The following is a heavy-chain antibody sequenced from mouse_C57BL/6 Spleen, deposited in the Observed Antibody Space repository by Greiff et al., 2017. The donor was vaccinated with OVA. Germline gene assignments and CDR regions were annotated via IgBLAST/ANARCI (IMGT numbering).Heavy chain of an antibody. CDR3: AREFSSYFDV. CDR1: GYTFTSYW. J-gene: IGHJ1*03. V-gene: IGHV1-61*01. Sequence: VQLQQPGAELVRPGSSVKLSCKASGYTFTSYWMDWVKQRPGQGLEWIGNIYPSDSETHYNQKFKDKATLTVDKSSSTAYMQLSSLTSEDSAVYYCAREFSSYFDVWGTGTTVTVSS. CDR2: IYPSDSET.